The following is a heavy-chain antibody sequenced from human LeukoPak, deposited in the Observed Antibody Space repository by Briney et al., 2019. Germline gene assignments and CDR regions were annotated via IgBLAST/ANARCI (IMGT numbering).Heavy chain of an antibody. CDR2: INPNSGGT. J-gene: IGHJ5*02. CDR1: GYTFTGYY. Sequence: ASVKVSCKASGYTFTGYYMHWVRQAPGQGLEWMGWINPNSGGTNYAQKFQGRVTMTRDTSISTVYMELSRLRSDDTAVYYCARDRGSSSWYSYHNWFDPWGQGTLVTVSS. D-gene: IGHD6-13*01. V-gene: IGHV1-2*02. CDR3: ARDRGSSSWYSYHNWFDP.